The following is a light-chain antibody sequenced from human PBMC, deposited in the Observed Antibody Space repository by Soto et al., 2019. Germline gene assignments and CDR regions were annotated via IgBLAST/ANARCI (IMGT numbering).Light chain of an antibody. CDR2: GNS. Sequence: QSVLTQPPSVSGAPGQRVTISCTGSSSNIGAGYDVHWYQQLPGTAPKLLIYGNSNRPSGVPDRFSGSKSGTSASLAITGLQAEDEADYYCQSYDSSIVVFGGGTQLTVL. J-gene: IGLJ2*01. CDR1: SSNIGAGYD. CDR3: QSYDSSIVV. V-gene: IGLV1-40*01.